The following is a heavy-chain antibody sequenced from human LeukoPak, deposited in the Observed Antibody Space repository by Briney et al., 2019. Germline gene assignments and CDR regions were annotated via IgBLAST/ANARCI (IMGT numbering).Heavy chain of an antibody. CDR2: IIPIFGTA. V-gene: IGHV1-69*05. Sequence: GASVKVSCRASGGTFSSYAISWVRQAPGQGLEWMGGIIPIFGTANYAQKFQSRVTITTDESTSTAYMELSSLRSEDTAVYYCARPAAVWDCSSTSCYTPLDYWGQGTLVTVSS. CDR3: ARPAAVWDCSSTSCYTPLDY. CDR1: GGTFSSYA. J-gene: IGHJ4*02. D-gene: IGHD2-2*02.